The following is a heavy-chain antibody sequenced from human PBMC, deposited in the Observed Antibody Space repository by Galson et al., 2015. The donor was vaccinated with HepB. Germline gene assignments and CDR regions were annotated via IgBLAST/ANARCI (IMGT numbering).Heavy chain of an antibody. CDR3: ARGLQSMYGMDV. CDR1: GGSISSGSYY. J-gene: IGHJ6*02. Sequence: TLSLTCTVSGGSISSGSYYWSWIRQPAGKGLEWIGRIYTSGSTNYNPSLKSRVTISVDTSKNQFSLKLSSVTAADTAVYYCARGLQSMYGMDVWGQGTTVTVSS. CDR2: IYTSGST. V-gene: IGHV4-61*02. D-gene: IGHD4-11*01.